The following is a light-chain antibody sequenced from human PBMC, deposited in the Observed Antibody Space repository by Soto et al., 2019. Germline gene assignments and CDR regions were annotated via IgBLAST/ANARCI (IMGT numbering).Light chain of an antibody. Sequence: EIVMTQSPATLSVSPGERATLSCRASQSVFSNLAWYQQKPGQAPRLLIYGASTRATGIPARFSGSGSGTEFTLTISSLQSEDFAVYYGQQYNNWPPVTFGGGTKVEIK. V-gene: IGKV3-15*01. J-gene: IGKJ4*01. CDR2: GAS. CDR3: QQYNNWPPVT. CDR1: QSVFSN.